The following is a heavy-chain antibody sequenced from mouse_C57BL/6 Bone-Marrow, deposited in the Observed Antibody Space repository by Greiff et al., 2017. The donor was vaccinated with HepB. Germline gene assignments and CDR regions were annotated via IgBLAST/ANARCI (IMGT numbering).Heavy chain of an antibody. Sequence: EVKLLESGGGLVQPGGSLKLSCAASGIAFSRYWMSWVRRAPGKGLEWIGEINPDSSTINYAPSLKDKFIISRDNAKNTLYLQMSKVRSEDTALYYCARNWDRYFDVWGTGTTVTVSS. CDR3: ARNWDRYFDV. CDR1: GIAFSRYW. D-gene: IGHD4-1*01. V-gene: IGHV4-1*01. CDR2: INPDSSTI. J-gene: IGHJ1*03.